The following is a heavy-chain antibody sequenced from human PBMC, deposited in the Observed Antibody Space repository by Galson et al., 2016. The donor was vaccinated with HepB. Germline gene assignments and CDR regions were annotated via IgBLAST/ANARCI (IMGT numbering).Heavy chain of an antibody. CDR1: GFTFSSLW. V-gene: IGHV3-7*01. J-gene: IGHJ1*01. CDR2: VEPDGSET. D-gene: IGHD6-13*01. Sequence: SLRLSCAASGFTFSSLWMTWVRQAPGKGPEWVASVEPDGSETYYVDSMKGRFTISRDNAKNSLYLQMNSLRAEDTAVYYCAVYSFPIAAAGPARSLQHWGQGTLVTVSA. CDR3: AVYSFPIAAAGPARSLQH.